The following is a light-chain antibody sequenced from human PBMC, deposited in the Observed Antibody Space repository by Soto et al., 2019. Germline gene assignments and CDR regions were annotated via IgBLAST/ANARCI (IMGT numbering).Light chain of an antibody. CDR1: SSNIGAGYD. V-gene: IGLV1-40*01. CDR2: GNS. J-gene: IGLJ1*01. Sequence: QSVLTQPPSVSGAPGQRVTISCTGSSSNIGAGYDVHWYQQLPGTAPKLLIYGNSNRPSGVPDRFSGSKSGTSASLAITRVQAEDEADYYCQFYDSGLSANVFRPGTKLTVL. CDR3: QFYDSGLSANV.